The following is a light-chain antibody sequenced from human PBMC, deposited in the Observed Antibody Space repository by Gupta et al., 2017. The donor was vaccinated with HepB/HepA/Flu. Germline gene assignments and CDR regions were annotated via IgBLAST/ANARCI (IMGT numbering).Light chain of an antibody. CDR2: DVT. CDR3: TSYTRRNTLV. V-gene: IGLV2-14*03. CDR1: SSDVADYVY. Sequence: QSALTQSASVSGSPGQSITISCTVTSSDVADYVYFSWYRQHPSKAPELMIYDVTNRPSGVSNRFSGSKPGDTASLTISGLQADDEAHYYCTSYTRRNTLVFGTGTQVTVL. J-gene: IGLJ1*01.